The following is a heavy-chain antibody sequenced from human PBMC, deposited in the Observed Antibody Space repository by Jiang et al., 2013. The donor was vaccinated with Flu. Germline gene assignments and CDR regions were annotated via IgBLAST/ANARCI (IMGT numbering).Heavy chain of an antibody. CDR3: ARDGSRYFDSFGYSS. CDR1: GFTFSNYN. D-gene: IGHD3-22*01. V-gene: IGHV3-21*01. J-gene: IGHJ5*02. Sequence: VKPGGSLRLSCAASGFTFSNYNMNWVRQAPGKGLEWVSSISSSSTYIHYADSVKGRFTISRDNANNSLYLQMNSLRAEDTAVYFCARDGSRYFDSFGYSSWGQGTLVTVSS. CDR2: ISSSSTYI.